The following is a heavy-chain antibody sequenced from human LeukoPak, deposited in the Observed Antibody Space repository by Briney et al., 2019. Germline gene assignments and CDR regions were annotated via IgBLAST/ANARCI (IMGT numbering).Heavy chain of an antibody. CDR1: GFTFSSYG. Sequence: GGSLRLSCAASGFTFSSYGVHWVRQAPGKGLEWVAFIRYDGSNKYYADSVKGRFTISRDNSKNTLYLQMNGLRAEDTAVYYCANSQGYGDYVDAFDIWGQGTMVTVSS. D-gene: IGHD4-17*01. CDR3: ANSQGYGDYVDAFDI. J-gene: IGHJ3*02. CDR2: IRYDGSNK. V-gene: IGHV3-30*02.